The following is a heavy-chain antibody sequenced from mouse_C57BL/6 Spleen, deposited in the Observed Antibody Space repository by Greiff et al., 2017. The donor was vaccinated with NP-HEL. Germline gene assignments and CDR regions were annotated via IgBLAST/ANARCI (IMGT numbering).Heavy chain of an antibody. J-gene: IGHJ3*01. Sequence: EVQLQQSGAELVRPGASVKLSCTASGFNIKDDYMHWVKQRPEQGLEWIGWIDPENGDTEYASKFQGKATITADTSSNTAYLQLSSLTSEDTAVYYCTTGVSTTVGAYWGQGTLVTVSA. D-gene: IGHD1-1*01. V-gene: IGHV14-4*01. CDR1: GFNIKDDY. CDR3: TTGVSTTVGAY. CDR2: IDPENGDT.